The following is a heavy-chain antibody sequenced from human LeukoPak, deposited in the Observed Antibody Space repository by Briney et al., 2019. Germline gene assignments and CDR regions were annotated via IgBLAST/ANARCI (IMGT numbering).Heavy chain of an antibody. J-gene: IGHJ3*02. V-gene: IGHV1-69*04. CDR3: ARELDYYGSGSSSAFDI. Sequence: GASVKVSCKASGGTFSSYAISWVRQAPGQGLEWMGRIIPILGIANYAQKFQGRVTITADKSTSITYMELSSLRSEDTAVYYCARELDYYGSGSSSAFDIWGQGTMVTVSS. D-gene: IGHD3-10*01. CDR2: IIPILGIA. CDR1: GGTFSSYA.